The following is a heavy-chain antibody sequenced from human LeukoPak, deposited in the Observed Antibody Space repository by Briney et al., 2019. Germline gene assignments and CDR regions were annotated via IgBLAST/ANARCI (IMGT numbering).Heavy chain of an antibody. CDR3: AIDPVWGTYSSNYFDY. D-gene: IGHD6-19*01. V-gene: IGHV3-11*01. J-gene: IGHJ4*02. Sequence: GGSLRLSCSASGFTFSDYYISWIRQPPGKGLEWLSYISSCGSTIYYADSGKGRFTISRDNAKNSLYLQMNSLRAEDTAVYYCAIDPVWGTYSSNYFDYWGQGTLVTVSS. CDR1: GFTFSDYY. CDR2: ISSCGSTI.